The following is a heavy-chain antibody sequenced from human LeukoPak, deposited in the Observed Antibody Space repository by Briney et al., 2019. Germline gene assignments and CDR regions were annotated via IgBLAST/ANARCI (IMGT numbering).Heavy chain of an antibody. Sequence: GSLRLSCAASGFTFSSYAMRWVRQAPGKGLEWVSRISSSGGSRYYADSVKGRFTISRDNSKNTLYLQMNSLRAEDTAVYYCAKFGYDILTGYDYWGQGTLVTVSS. CDR3: AKFGYDILTGYDY. CDR1: GFTFSSYA. V-gene: IGHV3-23*01. D-gene: IGHD3-9*01. CDR2: ISSSGGSR. J-gene: IGHJ4*02.